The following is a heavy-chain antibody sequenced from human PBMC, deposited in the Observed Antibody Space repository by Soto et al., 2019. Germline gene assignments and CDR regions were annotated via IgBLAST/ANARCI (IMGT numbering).Heavy chain of an antibody. J-gene: IGHJ4*02. D-gene: IGHD3-22*01. V-gene: IGHV4-39*01. CDR1: GGCSSRWRQY. CDR3: SRLLYDSSGYTYLDS. Sequence: LETRSVACSVGGGCSSRWRQYWGWIRQPPGKGLEWIASIYYSGSTYYNPSLKSLVTMSVDTSKNQFSLKLSSVTAADTAVYFFSRLLYDSSGYTYLDSWGQGTQVPVSS. CDR2: IYYSGST.